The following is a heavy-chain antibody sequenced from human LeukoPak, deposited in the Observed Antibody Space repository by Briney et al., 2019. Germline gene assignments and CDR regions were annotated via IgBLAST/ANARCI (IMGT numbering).Heavy chain of an antibody. J-gene: IGHJ6*03. CDR2: INHSGST. D-gene: IGHD2-15*01. CDR1: GGSFSGYY. CDR3: ARGAGFYYNMDV. Sequence: SETLSLTCAVYGGSFSGYYWSWIRQPPGKGLEWIGEINHSGSTNYNPSLKSRVTISVDTSKNQFSLTLRSVTAADTAVYYCARGAGFYYNMDVWGKGTTVTVSS. V-gene: IGHV4-34*01.